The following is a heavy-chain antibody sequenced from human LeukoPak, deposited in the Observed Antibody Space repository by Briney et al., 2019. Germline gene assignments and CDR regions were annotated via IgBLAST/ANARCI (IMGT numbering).Heavy chain of an antibody. CDR3: SRGYCGGDCYPLYYYYYMDV. CDR1: GDTFTSYD. Sequence: ASVKVSCKASGDTFTSYDINWVRQATGQGLEWMGWMNPNGGNTGYAQKFQGRVTMTRNTSISTAYMELSSLRSEDTAVYYCSRGYCGGDCYPLYYYYYMDVWGKGTTVTVSS. CDR2: MNPNGGNT. V-gene: IGHV1-8*01. J-gene: IGHJ6*03. D-gene: IGHD2-21*02.